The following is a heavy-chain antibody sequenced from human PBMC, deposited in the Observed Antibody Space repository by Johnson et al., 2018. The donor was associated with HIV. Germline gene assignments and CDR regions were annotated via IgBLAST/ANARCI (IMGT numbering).Heavy chain of an antibody. CDR1: GFTFSSYA. D-gene: IGHD3-9*01. CDR3: ARELPAYDIVTGPGAFDI. J-gene: IGHJ3*02. CDR2: ISYDGSNK. Sequence: QMQLVESGGGVVQPGRSLRLSCAASGFTFSSYAMHWVRQAPGKGLEWVAVISYDGSNKYYADSVKGRFTISRDNSKNTLYLQMNSLRAEDTAVYYCARELPAYDIVTGPGAFDIWGQGTMVTVSS. V-gene: IGHV3-30*04.